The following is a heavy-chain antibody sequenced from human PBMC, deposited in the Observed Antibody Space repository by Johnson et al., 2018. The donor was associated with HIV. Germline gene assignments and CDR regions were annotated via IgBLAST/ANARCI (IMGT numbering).Heavy chain of an antibody. CDR3: AREGQEFNDAFDI. Sequence: EVQLVESGGGLVQPGGSLRLSCAASGFTFSSYAMSWVRQAPGNGLELVGQVNPNGDSTYLIDSGKDRFNTSRDNAKNTLHLQMNSLRAEDTAVYYCAREGQEFNDAFDIWGQGTMVTVSS. CDR2: VNPNGDST. CDR1: GFTFSSYA. V-gene: IGHV3-25*04. J-gene: IGHJ3*02. D-gene: IGHD3-10*01.